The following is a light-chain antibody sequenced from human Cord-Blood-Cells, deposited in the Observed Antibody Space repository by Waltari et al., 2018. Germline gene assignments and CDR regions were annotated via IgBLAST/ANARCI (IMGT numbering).Light chain of an antibody. V-gene: IGLV2-14*01. J-gene: IGLJ1*01. Sequence: QSALTQPASVSGSPGQSITISCTGTSSDVGGYNYVSWYQQPPGKAPKPMIYDVSNRPSGVSNRFSGSKSGNTASLTISGLQAEDEADYYCSSYTSSSTLYVFGTGTKVTVL. CDR3: SSYTSSSTLYV. CDR2: DVS. CDR1: SSDVGGYNY.